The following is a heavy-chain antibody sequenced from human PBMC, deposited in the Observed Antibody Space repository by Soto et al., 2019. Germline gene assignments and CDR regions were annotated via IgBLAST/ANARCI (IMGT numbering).Heavy chain of an antibody. CDR1: GFTFSSYS. CDR3: ASLIAAAGDDY. J-gene: IGHJ4*02. V-gene: IGHV3-21*01. Sequence: GGSLRLSCAASGFTFSSYSMNWVRQAPGKGLEWVSSISSSSSYIYYADSVKGRFTISRDNAKNSLYLQMNSLRAEDTAVYYCASLIAAAGDDYWGQGTLVTVSS. CDR2: ISSSSSYI. D-gene: IGHD6-13*01.